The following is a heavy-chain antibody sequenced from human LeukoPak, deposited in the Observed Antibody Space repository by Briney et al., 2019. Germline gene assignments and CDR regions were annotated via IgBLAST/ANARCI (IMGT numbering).Heavy chain of an antibody. V-gene: IGHV4-34*01. CDR2: INHSGST. D-gene: IGHD6-13*01. J-gene: IGHJ1*01. CDR3: ARGASYSSSWLRAEYFQH. CDR1: GGSFSGYY. Sequence: PSETLSLTCAVYGGSFSGYYWSWIRQPPGKGLEWIGEINHSGSTNYNPSLKSRVTISVDTSKNQSSLKLSSVTAADTAVYYCARGASYSSSWLRAEYFQHWGQGTLVTVSS.